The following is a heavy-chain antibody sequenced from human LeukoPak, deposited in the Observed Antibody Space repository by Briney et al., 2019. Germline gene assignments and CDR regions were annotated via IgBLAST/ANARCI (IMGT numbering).Heavy chain of an antibody. CDR2: ISGSGVST. CDR3: AKDQGNTYGLPNYLDY. D-gene: IGHD5-18*01. CDR1: GFTFSSYA. Sequence: PGGSLRLSCAASGFTFSSYAMSWVRQAPGKGLEWVSTISGSGVSTYYADSVKGRFTISRDNSKNTLYLQMSSLRAEDTAVYYCAKDQGNTYGLPNYLDYWGQGTPVTVSS. V-gene: IGHV3-23*01. J-gene: IGHJ4*02.